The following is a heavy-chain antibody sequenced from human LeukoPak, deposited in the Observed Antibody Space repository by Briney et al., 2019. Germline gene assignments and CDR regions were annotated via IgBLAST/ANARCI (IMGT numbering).Heavy chain of an antibody. CDR3: ARGRQYSTGWYYFDY. J-gene: IGHJ4*02. CDR2: IYSGGST. D-gene: IGHD6-19*01. Sequence: PGGSLRLSCAASGSTVSSNYMSWVRQAPGKGLEWVSVIYSGGSTYYADSVKGRFSISRDNSKNTLYLQMNCLRAEDTAVYYCARGRQYSTGWYYFDYWGQGTLVTVSS. V-gene: IGHV3-53*01. CDR1: GSTVSSNY.